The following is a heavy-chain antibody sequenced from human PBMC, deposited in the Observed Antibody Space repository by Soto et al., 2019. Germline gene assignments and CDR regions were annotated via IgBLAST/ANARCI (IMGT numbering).Heavy chain of an antibody. Sequence: SETLSLTCTVSGGSVTNSSYYWGWIRQSPGKGLEWIGSVYYRGRSYSKSSVKSRVTISVDTSKNRLSLSLNSVTASDTAVYFCVSQRTTVPTQAYFDYWGPGALVTV. CDR2: VYYRGRS. D-gene: IGHD4-17*01. CDR1: GGSVTNSSYY. V-gene: IGHV4-39*01. CDR3: VSQRTTVPTQAYFDY. J-gene: IGHJ4*02.